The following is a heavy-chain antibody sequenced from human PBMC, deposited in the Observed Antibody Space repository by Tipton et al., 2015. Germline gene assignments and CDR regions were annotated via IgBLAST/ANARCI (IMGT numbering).Heavy chain of an antibody. CDR3: ARDLEHGMDV. CDR1: GGSISSRSYY. CDR2: IDYSGTK. J-gene: IGHJ6*02. V-gene: IGHV4-39*07. D-gene: IGHD5-24*01. Sequence: LRLSCTVSGGSISSRSYYWGWIRQPPGKGLEWIGNIDYSGTKNYNPSLKSRVTISLDTSKNQFSLKLSSVTAADTAVYYCARDLEHGMDVWGQGTTVTVSS.